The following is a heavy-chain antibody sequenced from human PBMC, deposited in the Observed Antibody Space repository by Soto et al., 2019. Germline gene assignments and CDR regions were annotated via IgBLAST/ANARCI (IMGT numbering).Heavy chain of an antibody. CDR1: GASIGSRGYY. CDR2: VYYSGST. D-gene: IGHD2-2*01. Sequence: QLQLQESGPGLVKPSETLSLTCTVSGASIGSRGYYWGWIRQPPGKGLEWIGSVYYSGSTYYNPSLKSRVTISMDMSNNPFALRLSSVTAADTAFYYCARRQFTDNAPAAIYADDGFDVWGQGKMVTVTS. V-gene: IGHV4-39*01. J-gene: IGHJ3*01. CDR3: ARRQFTDNAPAAIYADDGFDV.